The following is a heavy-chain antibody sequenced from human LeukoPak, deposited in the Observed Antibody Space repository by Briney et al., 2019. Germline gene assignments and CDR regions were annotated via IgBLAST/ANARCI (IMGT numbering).Heavy chain of an antibody. CDR1: GFTFSSYA. CDR2: ISGSGGST. J-gene: IGHJ4*02. V-gene: IGHV3-23*01. Sequence: GGSLRLSCAASGFTFSSYAMSWVRQAPGKGPEWVSAISGSGGSTYYADSVKGRFTISRDNSKNTLYLQMNSLRAEDTAVYYCAKRGTEPYYFDYWGQETLVTVSS. CDR3: AKRGTEPYYFDY. D-gene: IGHD1-14*01.